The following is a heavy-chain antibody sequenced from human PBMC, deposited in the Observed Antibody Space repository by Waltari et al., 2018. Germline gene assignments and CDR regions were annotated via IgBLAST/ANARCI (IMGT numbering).Heavy chain of an antibody. V-gene: IGHV1-69*12. CDR3: ARRNLGYAFDI. Sequence: QVQLVQSGAEVKKPGSSVKVSCKASGVAFATYAITWVRQAPGHGLEWVGGIIPIYGTPNFAQKFQGRVTFTADESTTTAYMELTSLKSEDTAIYYCARRNLGYAFDIWGQGTLVTVSS. CDR2: IIPIYGTP. D-gene: IGHD1-26*01. CDR1: GVAFATYA. J-gene: IGHJ3*02.